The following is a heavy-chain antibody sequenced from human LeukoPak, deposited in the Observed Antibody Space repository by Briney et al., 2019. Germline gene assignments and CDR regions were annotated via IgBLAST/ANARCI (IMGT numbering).Heavy chain of an antibody. CDR3: ARNYISDYYYYFDY. CDR1: GFTVRSSY. D-gene: IGHD3-3*01. Sequence: GGSLRLSCAVSGFTVRSSYMSWVRQAPGKGLEWVSILHSGASVYYTDSVKGRFTISRDNSRNTLYLQMNSLRAEDTAVYYCARNYISDYYYYFDYWGQGTLVTVSS. J-gene: IGHJ4*02. V-gene: IGHV3-53*01. CDR2: LHSGASV.